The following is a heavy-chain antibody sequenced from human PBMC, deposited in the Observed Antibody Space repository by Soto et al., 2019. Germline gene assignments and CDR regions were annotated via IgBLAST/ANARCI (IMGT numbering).Heavy chain of an antibody. CDR3: ASTKYDSSAYYYWYLGL. CDR2: IKSDGSST. V-gene: IGHV3-23*01. J-gene: IGHJ2*01. CDR1: GFSFDNYG. Sequence: EVQLLESGGDLVQPGGSLRLSCVASGFSFDNYGMSWVRQAPGKGLEWVSAIKSDGSSTYYAASVKDRFTISRDNSKNTLYLQLNSLRAEDTAVYYCASTKYDSSAYYYWYLGLWGRGTLVTVSS. D-gene: IGHD3-22*01.